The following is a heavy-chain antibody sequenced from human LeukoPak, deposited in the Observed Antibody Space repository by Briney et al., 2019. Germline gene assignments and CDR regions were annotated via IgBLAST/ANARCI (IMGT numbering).Heavy chain of an antibody. CDR1: GFTLSSYS. CDR2: ISSSSNHI. J-gene: IGHJ4*02. V-gene: IGHV3-21*01. Sequence: GGSLRLSCAASGFTLSSYSMNWVRQAPGKGLEWVSYISSSSNHIYYADSVKGRFTISRDNARNSLYLQMNSLRAEDTAIYYCARSEHSSSSFDYWGQGTLVTVSS. CDR3: ARSEHSSSSFDY. D-gene: IGHD6-6*01.